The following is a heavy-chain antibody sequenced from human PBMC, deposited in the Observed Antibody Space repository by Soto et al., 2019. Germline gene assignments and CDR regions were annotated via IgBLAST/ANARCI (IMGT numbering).Heavy chain of an antibody. CDR3: AKGGYIVVVPAAPRGGYYGMDV. V-gene: IGHV3-23*01. CDR2: ISGSGGST. J-gene: IGHJ6*02. D-gene: IGHD2-2*01. CDR1: GFTFSSYA. Sequence: EVQLLESGGGLVQPGGSLRLSCAASGFTFSSYAMSWVRQAPGKGLEWVSAISGSGGSTYYADSVKGRFTISRDNSKNTLYLQMNSLRAEDTAVYYCAKGGYIVVVPAAPRGGYYGMDVWGQGTTVTVSS.